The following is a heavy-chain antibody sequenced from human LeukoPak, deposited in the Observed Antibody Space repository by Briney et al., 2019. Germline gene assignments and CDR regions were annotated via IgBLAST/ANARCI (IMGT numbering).Heavy chain of an antibody. Sequence: ASVKVSCKASGYTFTSHGISWVRQAPGQGLEWMGWISTYNGNTNYAQKLQGRVTMTTDTSTSTAYMELSSLRSEDTAVYYCARGVRGYYDSSGYYYDYWGQGTLVTVSS. CDR1: GYTFTSHG. V-gene: IGHV1-18*01. CDR2: ISTYNGNT. J-gene: IGHJ4*02. CDR3: ARGVRGYYDSSGYYYDY. D-gene: IGHD3-22*01.